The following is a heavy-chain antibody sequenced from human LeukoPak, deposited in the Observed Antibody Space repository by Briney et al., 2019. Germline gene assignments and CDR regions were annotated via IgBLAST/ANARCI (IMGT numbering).Heavy chain of an antibody. J-gene: IGHJ3*02. CDR2: ISAYNGNT. D-gene: IGHD3-3*01. Sequence: ASVKVSCKASGYTFTSYGISWVRQAPGQGLEWMGWISAYNGNTNYAQKLQGRVTMTTDTSTSTAYMELRSLRSGDTAVYYCARSITIFGVVTDDAFDIWGQGTMATVSS. CDR1: GYTFTSYG. CDR3: ARSITIFGVVTDDAFDI. V-gene: IGHV1-18*01.